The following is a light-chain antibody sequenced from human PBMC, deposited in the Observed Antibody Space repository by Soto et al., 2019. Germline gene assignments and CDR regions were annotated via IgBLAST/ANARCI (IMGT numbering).Light chain of an antibody. J-gene: IGKJ2*01. CDR1: QSLAHSDGNTY. Sequence: DIVMTQTPLSSPVTLGQPASISCRSSQSLAHSDGNTYLSSLQRRPGQPPRLLIYEISNRFSGVPDRFSGSGAGTDFTLKINRVEAEDVGVYYCMQATQYPHTFGQGTKLEIK. V-gene: IGKV2-24*01. CDR3: MQATQYPHT. CDR2: EIS.